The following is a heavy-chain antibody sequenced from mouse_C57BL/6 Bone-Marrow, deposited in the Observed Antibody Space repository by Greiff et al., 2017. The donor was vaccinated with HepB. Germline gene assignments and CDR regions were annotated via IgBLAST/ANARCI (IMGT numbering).Heavy chain of an antibody. CDR1: YFAFMASA. V-gene: IGHV1-49*01. D-gene: IGHD1-1*01. CDR3: ARGGPTTVVRAMDY. CDR2: FTMYSDAT. J-gene: IGHJ4*01. Sequence: LQQSGAELVRPGSSVKLSCKDSYFAFMASAMHWVKQRPGHGLEWIGSFTMYSDATEYSENFKGTATLTANPSSSTAYMELSSLTSEDSAVYYCARGGPTTVVRAMDYWGQGTSVTVSS.